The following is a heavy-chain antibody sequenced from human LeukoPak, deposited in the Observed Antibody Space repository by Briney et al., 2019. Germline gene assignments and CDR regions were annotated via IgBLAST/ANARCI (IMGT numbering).Heavy chain of an antibody. CDR3: ATVRGCCGDYYYLDY. V-gene: IGHV3-7*01. CDR2: MNKDGSEK. D-gene: IGHD2-21*02. J-gene: IGHJ4*02. CDR1: GFIFSNYW. Sequence: GGSLRLSCAASGFIFSNYWMGWVRQAPGKRPEWVANMNKDGSEKYYADSVKGRFTISRDNARNSVYLQMNSLRVEDTAVYYCATVRGCCGDYYYLDYWGQGTLVAVSS.